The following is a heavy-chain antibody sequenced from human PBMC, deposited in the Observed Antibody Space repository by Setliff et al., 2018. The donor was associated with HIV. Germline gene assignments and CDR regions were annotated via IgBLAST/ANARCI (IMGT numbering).Heavy chain of an antibody. J-gene: IGHJ4*02. CDR3: ATSPAGEILGSRPFYFDY. D-gene: IGHD3-10*01. CDR2: IYYSGST. Sequence: SETLSLTCTVSGDSINSGNYYWSWIRQHPGKGLEWIGYIYYSGSTYYSPSLKSRVTISEDTSKNQFSLKMRSVTAADTAVYHCATSPAGEILGSRPFYFDYWGQGTLVTVSS. CDR1: GDSINSGNYY. V-gene: IGHV4-31*03.